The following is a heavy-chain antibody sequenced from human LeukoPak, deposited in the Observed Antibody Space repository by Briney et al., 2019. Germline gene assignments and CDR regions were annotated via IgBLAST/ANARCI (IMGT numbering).Heavy chain of an antibody. CDR2: IGGSGSLR. D-gene: IGHD3-22*01. CDR1: GIASCSYE. Sequence: PGETLSLSCAPSGIASCSYEMNFVGEAAGQKQKWVSYIGGSGSLRHYGDSVKGRFTISRDNARNSLYLQMNSLRAEDTAVYDCARGLDSITLYDVEEYWGQGNLFAVSS. CDR3: ARGLDSITLYDVEEY. J-gene: IGHJ4*01. V-gene: IGHV3-48*03.